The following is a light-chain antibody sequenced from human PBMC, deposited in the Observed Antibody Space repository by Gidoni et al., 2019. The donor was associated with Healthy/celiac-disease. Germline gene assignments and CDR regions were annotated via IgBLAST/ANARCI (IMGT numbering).Light chain of an antibody. J-gene: IGKJ1*01. Sequence: DIQMTQSPSTLSASVGDRVTITCRASQSISSWLAWYQQKPGKAPKLLIYKASSLESGVPSRFSGSGSGTEFTLTISSLQPDDFATYYCQQYNSSPGTFXQGTKVEIK. V-gene: IGKV1-5*03. CDR1: QSISSW. CDR3: QQYNSSPGT. CDR2: KAS.